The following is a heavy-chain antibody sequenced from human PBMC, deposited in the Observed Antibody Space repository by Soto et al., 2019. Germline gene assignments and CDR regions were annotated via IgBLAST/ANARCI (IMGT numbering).Heavy chain of an antibody. J-gene: IGHJ5*02. CDR1: GGSISSYY. CDR2: IYYSGST. Sequence: LSLTCTVSGGSISSYYWSWIRQPPGKGLEWLGYIYYSGSTYYNPSLKSRVTISVDTSKNQFSLKLSSVTAADTAVYYCASPKIAFYNWFDPWGQGTLVTVSS. CDR3: ASPKIAFYNWFDP. D-gene: IGHD3-3*02. V-gene: IGHV4-59*04.